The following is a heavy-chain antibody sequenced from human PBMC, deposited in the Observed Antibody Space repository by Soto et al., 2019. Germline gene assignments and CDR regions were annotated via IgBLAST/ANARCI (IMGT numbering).Heavy chain of an antibody. CDR3: AKAFGYDVLTGLDY. J-gene: IGHJ4*02. CDR1: AFTFNIYA. CDR2: ISGSGGGT. Sequence: PGGSLRLSCAASAFTFNIYAMSWVRQAPGKGLEWVSSISGSGGGTYYANSVKGRFTISRDNSENTLYLEMDSLRAEDVVLYFCAKAFGYDVLTGLDYWGQGTQVTVSS. V-gene: IGHV3-23*01. D-gene: IGHD3-9*01.